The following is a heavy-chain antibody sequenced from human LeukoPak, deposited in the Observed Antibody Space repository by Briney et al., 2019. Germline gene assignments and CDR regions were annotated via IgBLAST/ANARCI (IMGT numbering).Heavy chain of an antibody. Sequence: ASVKVSCKAPGYTFTSYGISWVRQAPGQGLEWMGWINPNSGATKYAQKFQGRVTMTRDTSISTAYMELSRLTSDDTAVYYCARGEYVISGYRNDAFDIWGQGTMVTVSS. J-gene: IGHJ3*02. CDR3: ARGEYVISGYRNDAFDI. V-gene: IGHV1-2*02. CDR1: GYTFTSYG. CDR2: INPNSGAT. D-gene: IGHD3-22*01.